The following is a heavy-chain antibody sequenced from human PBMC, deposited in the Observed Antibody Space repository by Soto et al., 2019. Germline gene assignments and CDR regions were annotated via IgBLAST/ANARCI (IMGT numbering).Heavy chain of an antibody. CDR2: IYSNDDK. V-gene: IGHV2-5*01. CDR1: GFSLSTSGVG. CDR3: THMSGSGLYGMDV. J-gene: IGHJ6*02. D-gene: IGHD3-10*01. Sequence: QITLKESGPALVKPTQTLTLTCTFSGFSLSTSGVGVGWVRQPPGKALEWLALIYSNDDKRFSTSLRSRLTITKDTATNQVVRRMTNMDPVDTATYYCTHMSGSGLYGMDVWGQGTTVTVSS.